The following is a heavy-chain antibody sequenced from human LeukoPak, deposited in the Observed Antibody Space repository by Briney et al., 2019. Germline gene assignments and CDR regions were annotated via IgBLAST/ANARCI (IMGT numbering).Heavy chain of an antibody. CDR3: ARDRGYYYGFDY. V-gene: IGHV3-21*01. D-gene: IGHD3-22*01. CDR1: GFTFSSYS. Sequence: GGSLRLSCAASGFTFSSYSMNWVRQAPGKGLEWVSSISSSSSYIYYADSVKGRFTISRDNAKNSLYLQMNSLRAEDTAVYYCARDRGYYYGFDYWGQGTLVTVSS. J-gene: IGHJ4*02. CDR2: ISSSSSYI.